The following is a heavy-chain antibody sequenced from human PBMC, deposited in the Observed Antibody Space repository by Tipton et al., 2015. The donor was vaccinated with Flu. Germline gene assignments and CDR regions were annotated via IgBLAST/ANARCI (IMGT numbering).Heavy chain of an antibody. V-gene: IGHV4-59*12. CDR1: GDSSTTYY. J-gene: IGHJ4*02. Sequence: LRLSCTVSGDSSTTYYWSWIRRPPGKGLEWIGFVYYSGSTYYNPSLKSRVTISLDTSKNQFSLKLNSMTAADTAVYYCARGFGAAHHSPIRYWGQGTLVTVSS. D-gene: IGHD3-16*01. CDR2: VYYSGST. CDR3: ARGFGAAHHSPIRY.